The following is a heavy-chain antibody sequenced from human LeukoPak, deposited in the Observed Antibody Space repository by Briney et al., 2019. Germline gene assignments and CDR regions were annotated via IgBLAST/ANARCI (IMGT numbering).Heavy chain of an antibody. CDR1: GFTFSSYA. V-gene: IGHV3-23*01. CDR3: AKRRIAVAALDY. CDR2: ISSSGGST. Sequence: GRSLRLSCAASGFTFSSYAMSWVRQAPGKGLEWVSAISSSGGSTYYADSVKGRFTISRDNSKNTLYLQMNSLRAEDTAVYYCAKRRIAVAALDYWGQGTLVTVSS. J-gene: IGHJ4*02. D-gene: IGHD6-19*01.